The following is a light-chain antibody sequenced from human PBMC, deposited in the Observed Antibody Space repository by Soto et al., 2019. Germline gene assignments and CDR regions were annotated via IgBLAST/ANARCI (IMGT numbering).Light chain of an antibody. Sequence: EIALTQSPGTLSLSPGERVTLSCIASQTLSNSFIAWYQHKPGQAPRLLVYDTSTRATGIPDRYSGSGSGTDFTLTISRLEPEDFAVSFCQQYGTSEIIFGQGTRLE. CDR3: QQYGTSEII. CDR1: QTLSNSF. V-gene: IGKV3-20*01. CDR2: DTS. J-gene: IGKJ5*01.